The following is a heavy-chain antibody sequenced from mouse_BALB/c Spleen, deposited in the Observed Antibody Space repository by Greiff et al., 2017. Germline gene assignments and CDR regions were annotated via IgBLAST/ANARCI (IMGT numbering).Heavy chain of an antibody. CDR1: GFTFSSYG. Sequence: DVKLQESGGDLVKPGGSLKLSCAASGFTFSSYGMSWVRQTPDKRLEWVATISSGGSYTYYPDSVKGRFTISRDNAKNTLYLQMSSLKSEDTAMYYCARDYLSFDYWGQGTTLTVSS. CDR2: ISSGGSYT. D-gene: IGHD1-1*01. CDR3: ARDYLSFDY. V-gene: IGHV5-6*02. J-gene: IGHJ2*01.